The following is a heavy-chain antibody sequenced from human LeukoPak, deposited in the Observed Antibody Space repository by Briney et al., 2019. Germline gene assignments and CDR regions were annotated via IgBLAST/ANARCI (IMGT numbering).Heavy chain of an antibody. J-gene: IGHJ4*02. V-gene: IGHV3-30*04. D-gene: IGHD6-6*01. CDR1: GFTFSSYA. CDR2: ISYDGSNK. CDR3: ARDKGTSYLSSFAY. Sequence: PGGSLRLSCAASGFTFSSYAMHWVRQAPGKGLEGGAVISYDGSNKYYADAVKGLFTISRDNSKNTLYLQMTSLRADDTAVYYCARDKGTSYLSSFAYWGQGTLVTVSS.